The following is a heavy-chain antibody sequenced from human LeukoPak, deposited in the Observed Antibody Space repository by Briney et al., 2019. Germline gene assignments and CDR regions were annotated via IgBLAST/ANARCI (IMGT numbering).Heavy chain of an antibody. CDR2: ISGSGGST. CDR1: GFTFSSYA. Sequence: PGGSLRLSCAASGFTFSSYAMSWVRQAPGKGLEWVSAISGSGGSTYYADSVKGRFTISRDNSKNTLYLQMNSLRAEDTAVYYCAKELQDIVVVPAASDYWGQGPLVTVSS. V-gene: IGHV3-23*01. J-gene: IGHJ4*02. D-gene: IGHD2-2*01. CDR3: AKELQDIVVVPAASDY.